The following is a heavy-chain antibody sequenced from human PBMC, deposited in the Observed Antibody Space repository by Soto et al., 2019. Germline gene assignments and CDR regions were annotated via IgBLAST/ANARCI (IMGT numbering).Heavy chain of an antibody. D-gene: IGHD2-15*01. CDR3: ARVFVVVVAAPRDNWFDP. V-gene: IGHV3-48*02. Sequence: EVQLVESGGGLVQPGGSLRLSCAASGFTFSSYSMNWVRQAPGKGLEWVSYISSSSSTIYYADSVKGRFTISRDNAKTSLYLQMNRRRDEDTAVYCGARVFVVVVAAPRDNWFDPWGQGTLVTVSS. J-gene: IGHJ5*02. CDR2: ISSSSSTI. CDR1: GFTFSSYS.